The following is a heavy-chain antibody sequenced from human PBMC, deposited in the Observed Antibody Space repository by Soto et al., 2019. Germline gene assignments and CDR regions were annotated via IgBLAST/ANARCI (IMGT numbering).Heavy chain of an antibody. CDR3: ARCTVDTIVTSGWCHYLDP. CDR2: VSGSGGTT. D-gene: IGHD6-19*01. J-gene: IGHJ5*02. V-gene: IGHV3-23*01. Sequence: EVQLLDSGGGLVQPGGSLRLSCAASGFTFSSSAMSWVRQAPGKGREWVSAVSGSGGTTYYADSVRGRFTISRDNSKNPLYLQMNSLRAEATAIYFCARCTVDTIVTSGWCHYLDPWGQGTLVTVSS. CDR1: GFTFSSSA.